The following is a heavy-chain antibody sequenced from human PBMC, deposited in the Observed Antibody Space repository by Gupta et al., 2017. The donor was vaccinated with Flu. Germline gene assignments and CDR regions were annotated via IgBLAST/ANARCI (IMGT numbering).Heavy chain of an antibody. Sequence: QVQLKESGPGLVKASETLSLTCSVSGGSVSGYLWSWIRQPPGKRPEWIGSFHNGGTNYTPSRSSRVSISADTSKNQVFLKLNSVTPEDTAIYSCARVHCVGGFRSYAFDFWGQGTMVSVSS. CDR3: ARVHCVGGFRSYAFDF. J-gene: IGHJ3*01. V-gene: IGHV4-59*02. CDR2: FHNGGT. D-gene: IGHD2-21*01. CDR1: GGSVSGYL.